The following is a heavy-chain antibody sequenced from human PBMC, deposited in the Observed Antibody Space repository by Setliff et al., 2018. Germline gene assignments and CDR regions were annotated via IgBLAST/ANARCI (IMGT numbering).Heavy chain of an antibody. CDR2: MNPNSGNT. V-gene: IGHV1-8*03. CDR1: GYTFTSYD. D-gene: IGHD3-10*01. CDR3: ARGNIQLQGSGSYYYGMDV. J-gene: IGHJ6*02. Sequence: ASVKVSCKASGYTFTSYDINWVRQATGQGLEWMGWMNPNSGNTGYAQKFQGRVTITRNTSISTAYMELSSLRSEDTAVYYCARGNIQLQGSGSYYYGMDVWGQGTTVTVSS.